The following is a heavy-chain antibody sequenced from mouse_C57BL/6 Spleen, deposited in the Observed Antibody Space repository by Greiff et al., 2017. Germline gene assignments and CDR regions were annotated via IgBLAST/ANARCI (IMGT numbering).Heavy chain of an antibody. V-gene: IGHV3-6*01. CDR1: GYSITSGYY. CDR3: ARDSSRGDAMDY. Sequence: DVKLQESGPGLVKPSQSLSLTCSVTGYSITSGYYWNWIRQFPGNKLEWMGYISYDGSNNYNPSLKNRISITRDTSKNQFFLKLNSVTTEDTATYYCARDSSRGDAMDYWGQGTSVTVSS. CDR2: ISYDGSN. D-gene: IGHD3-1*01. J-gene: IGHJ4*01.